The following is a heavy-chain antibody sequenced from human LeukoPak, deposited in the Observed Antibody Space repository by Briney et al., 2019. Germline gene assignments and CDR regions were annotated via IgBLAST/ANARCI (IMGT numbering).Heavy chain of an antibody. CDR1: GFTFSSYG. V-gene: IGHV3-33*01. D-gene: IGHD6-19*01. Sequence: PGGSLRLSCAASGFTFSSYGMHWVRQAPGKGLEWVAVIWYDGSNKYYADSVKGRFTISRDNSKNTLYLQMNSLRAEDTAVYYCARGSEPGAFDIWGQGTMVTVSS. CDR3: ARGSEPGAFDI. CDR2: IWYDGSNK. J-gene: IGHJ3*02.